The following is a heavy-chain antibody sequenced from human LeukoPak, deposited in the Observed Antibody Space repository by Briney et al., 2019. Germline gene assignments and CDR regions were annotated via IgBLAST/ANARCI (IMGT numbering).Heavy chain of an antibody. CDR3: AKDYGGNSQFDY. J-gene: IGHJ4*02. D-gene: IGHD4-23*01. Sequence: GGSLRLSCAASGFIFSSSAMSWVRQTPDKGLEWVSIISSSGVIMYSADSVKGRFTISRDNSKNTLWLQMNSLRAEDTAVYYCAKDYGGNSQFDYWGQGTLVTVSS. V-gene: IGHV3-23*01. CDR1: GFIFSSSA. CDR2: ISSSGVIM.